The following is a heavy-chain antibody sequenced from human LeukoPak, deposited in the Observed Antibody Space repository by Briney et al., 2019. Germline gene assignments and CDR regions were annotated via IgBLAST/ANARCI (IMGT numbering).Heavy chain of an antibody. CDR1: GFTFSSYA. V-gene: IGHV3-30-3*01. CDR3: ARNEGDGYCSGGSRSQPYYYYYGMDV. J-gene: IGHJ6*02. D-gene: IGHD2-15*01. CDR2: ISYDGSNK. Sequence: PGGSLRLSCAASGFTFSSYAMHWVRQAPGKGLEWVAVISYDGSNKYYADSVKGRFTISRDNSKNTLYLQMNSLRAEDTAVYYCARNEGDGYCSGGSRSQPYYYYYGMDVWGQGTTATVSS.